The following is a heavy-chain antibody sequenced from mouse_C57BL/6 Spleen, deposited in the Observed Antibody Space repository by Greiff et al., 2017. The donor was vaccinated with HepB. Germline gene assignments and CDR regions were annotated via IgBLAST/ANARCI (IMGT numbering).Heavy chain of an antibody. J-gene: IGHJ3*01. CDR2: IDPSDSYT. CDR1: GYTFTSYW. CDR3: ACLTSWFAY. V-gene: IGHV1-50*01. Sequence: QVQLQQPGAELVKPGASVKLSCKASGYTFTSYWMQWVKQRPGQGLEWIGEIDPSDSYTNYNQKFKGKATLTVDTSSSTAYMQLSSLTSEDSAVYYCACLTSWFAYWGQGTLVTVSA. D-gene: IGHD4-1*01.